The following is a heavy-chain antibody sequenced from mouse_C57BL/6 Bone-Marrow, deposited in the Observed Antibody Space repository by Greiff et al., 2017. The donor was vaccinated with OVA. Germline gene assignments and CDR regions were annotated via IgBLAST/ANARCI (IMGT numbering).Heavy chain of an antibody. D-gene: IGHD1-1*01. CDR1: GFSLTSYG. V-gene: IGHV2-2*01. Sequence: QVQLQQSGPGLVQPSQSLSITCTVSGFSLTSYGVHWVRPSPGKGLEWLGVIWSGGNTDYNAAFISRLSISKDNSKSQVFFKMNSLQADDTAIYYCARGKAATVVDWYFDVWGTGTTVTVSS. J-gene: IGHJ1*03. CDR2: IWSGGNT. CDR3: ARGKAATVVDWYFDV.